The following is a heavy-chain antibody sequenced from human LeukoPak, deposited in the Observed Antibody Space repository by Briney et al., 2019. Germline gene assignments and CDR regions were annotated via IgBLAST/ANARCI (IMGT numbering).Heavy chain of an antibody. J-gene: IGHJ4*02. Sequence: PGGSLRLSCTASGFTFGDYAMNWVRQAPGKGLEWVSYITSSSSTIHYADSVKGRFTISRDNAKNSLYLQMNSLRDEDTAVYYCARRPNAGFYGIAYWGQGTLVTVSS. D-gene: IGHD2/OR15-2a*01. CDR3: ARRPNAGFYGIAY. CDR2: ITSSSSTI. CDR1: GFTFGDYA. V-gene: IGHV3-48*02.